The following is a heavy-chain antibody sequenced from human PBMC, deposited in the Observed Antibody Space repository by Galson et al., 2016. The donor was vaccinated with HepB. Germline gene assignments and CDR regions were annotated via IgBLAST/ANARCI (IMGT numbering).Heavy chain of an antibody. CDR2: IGGDGAT. J-gene: IGHJ4*02. CDR3: TKRCMTNTCHNADDF. V-gene: IGHV3-23*01. D-gene: IGHD2-8*01. CDR1: GFTFTNNI. Sequence: SLRLSCAASGFTFTNNIMSWVRQAPGKGLEWVSTIGGDGATFYGDSVKGRFTISRDDSKSTLYLRMDSLRVEDTATYPCTKRCMTNTCHNADDFWGQGTLVTVSS.